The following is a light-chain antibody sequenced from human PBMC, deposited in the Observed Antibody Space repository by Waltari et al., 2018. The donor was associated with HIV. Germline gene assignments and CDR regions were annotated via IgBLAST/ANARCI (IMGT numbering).Light chain of an antibody. CDR1: QGVLSSSDNNTY. V-gene: IGKV4-1*01. CDR2: LAS. J-gene: IGKJ4*01. CDR3: QQCYATPLT. Sequence: DIVMTPSPDSLAVSLGERHTNTSKSRQGVLSSSDNNTYLVGYQQKPGQPPKLLISLASTRESGVPDRFSGSGSGTDFTLTISSLQAEDVAVYYCQQCYATPLTFGGGTKVEIK.